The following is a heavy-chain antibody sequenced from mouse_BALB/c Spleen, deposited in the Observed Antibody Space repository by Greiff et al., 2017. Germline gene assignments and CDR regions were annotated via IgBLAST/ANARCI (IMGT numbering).Heavy chain of an antibody. J-gene: IGHJ3*01. CDR2: ISYSGST. CDR1: GDSITSGY. Sequence: DVKLQESGPSLVKPSQTLSLTCSVTGDSITSGYWNWIRKFPGNKLEYMGYISYSGSTYYNPSLKSRITITRDTSKNQYYLQLNSVTTEDTATYYCARYHLLRDGLAYWGQGTLVTVSA. CDR3: ARYHLLRDGLAY. D-gene: IGHD1-1*01. V-gene: IGHV3-8*02.